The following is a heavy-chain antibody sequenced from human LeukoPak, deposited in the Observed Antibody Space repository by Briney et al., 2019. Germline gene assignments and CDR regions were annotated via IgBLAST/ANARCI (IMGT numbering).Heavy chain of an antibody. V-gene: IGHV3-21*01. CDR3: ATNLACSGGSCYRDY. D-gene: IGHD2-15*01. Sequence: SVKGRLTTSRDNAKNSLYLQMNSLRADDTAVYYCATNLACSGGSCYRDYWGQGTLGTVSS. J-gene: IGHJ4*02.